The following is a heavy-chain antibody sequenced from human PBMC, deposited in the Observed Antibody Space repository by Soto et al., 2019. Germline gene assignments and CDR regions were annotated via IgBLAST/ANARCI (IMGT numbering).Heavy chain of an antibody. CDR2: ISSSSSTI. Sequence: GGSLRLSCAASGFTFSSYSMNWVRQAPGKGLEWVSYISSSSSTIYYADSVKGRFTISRDNAKNSLYLQMNSLRAEDTAVYYCTTGNPQPDYYDILTGYYPDYFDYWGQGTLVTVSS. CDR3: TTGNPQPDYYDILTGYYPDYFDY. CDR1: GFTFSSYS. V-gene: IGHV3-48*01. D-gene: IGHD3-9*01. J-gene: IGHJ4*02.